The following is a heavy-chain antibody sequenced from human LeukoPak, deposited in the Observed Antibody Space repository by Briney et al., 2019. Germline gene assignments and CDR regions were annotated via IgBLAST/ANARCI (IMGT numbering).Heavy chain of an antibody. CDR2: IYYSGST. Sequence: PSETLSLTCTVSGGSISSYYWSWIRQPPGKGLEWIGYIYYSGSTNYNPSLKSRVTISVDTSKNQFSLKLSSVTAADTAVYYCARARVLLWFGELSNNWFDPWGQGTLVTVSS. D-gene: IGHD3-10*01. J-gene: IGHJ5*02. CDR1: GGSISSYY. CDR3: ARARVLLWFGELSNNWFDP. V-gene: IGHV4-59*12.